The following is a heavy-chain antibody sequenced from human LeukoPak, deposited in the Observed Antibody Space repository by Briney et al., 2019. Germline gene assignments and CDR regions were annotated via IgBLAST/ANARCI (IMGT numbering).Heavy chain of an antibody. Sequence: GGSLRLSCAASGFTVSNNYMRWVRQAPGKGLEWVSTISGSGGSTYYADSVKGRFTISRDNSKNTLYLQMNSLRAEDTAVYYCAKGRRYYDILTGYYAPYYFDCWGQGTLVTVSS. CDR3: AKGRRYYDILTGYYAPYYFDC. J-gene: IGHJ4*02. CDR2: ISGSGGST. V-gene: IGHV3-23*01. D-gene: IGHD3-9*01. CDR1: GFTVSNNY.